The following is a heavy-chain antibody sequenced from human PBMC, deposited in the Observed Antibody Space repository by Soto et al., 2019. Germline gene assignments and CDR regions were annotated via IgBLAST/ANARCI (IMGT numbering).Heavy chain of an antibody. Sequence: GGSLRLSCAASGFTFSSYDMNWVRQAPGKGLEWVSYISYGGTTIYYADSVKGRFTISRDNAKNSLYLQMNSLRAEDTAVYYCARDSPSSSWYGMDVWGQGTTVTVSS. D-gene: IGHD6-13*01. V-gene: IGHV3-48*04. CDR2: ISYGGTTI. CDR1: GFTFSSYD. J-gene: IGHJ6*02. CDR3: ARDSPSSSWYGMDV.